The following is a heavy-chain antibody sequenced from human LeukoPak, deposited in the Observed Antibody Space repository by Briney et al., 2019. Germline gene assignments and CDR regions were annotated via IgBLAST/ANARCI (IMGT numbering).Heavy chain of an antibody. V-gene: IGHV3-74*01. CDR3: ARDRGY. CDR2: INGDGTAT. CDR1: GFTFSGHW. J-gene: IGHJ4*02. Sequence: GGSLRLSCAASGFTFSGHWMHWVRQTPGKGLVWVADINGDGTATNYAGSVKGRFTISRDNAKNTLYLQMNSLRAEDTAVYYCARDRGYWGQGNLVTVSS.